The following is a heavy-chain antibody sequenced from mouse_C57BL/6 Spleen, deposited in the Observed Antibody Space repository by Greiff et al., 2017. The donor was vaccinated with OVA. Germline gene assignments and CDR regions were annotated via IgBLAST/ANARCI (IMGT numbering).Heavy chain of an antibody. J-gene: IGHJ2*01. CDR2: IWGDGST. CDR3: ALNWEGELYFDY. V-gene: IGHV2-3*01. CDR1: GFSLTSYG. Sequence: VKLMESGPGLVAPSQSLSITCTVSGFSLTSYGVSWVRQPPGKGLEWLGVIWGDGSTNYHSAPISRLSISKDNSKSQVFLKLNSRQTEETATYYCALNWEGELYFDYWGQGTTLTVSS. D-gene: IGHD4-1*02.